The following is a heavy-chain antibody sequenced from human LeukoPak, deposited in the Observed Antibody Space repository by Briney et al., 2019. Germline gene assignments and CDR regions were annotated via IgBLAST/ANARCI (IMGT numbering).Heavy chain of an antibody. J-gene: IGHJ5*02. CDR3: ARAGEQLVLRNWFDP. CDR2: INHSGST. D-gene: IGHD6-13*01. V-gene: IGHV4-34*01. Sequence: SETLSLTCTVYGGSFSGYYWSWIRQPPGKGLEWIGEINHSGSTNYNPSLKSQVTISVDTSKNQFSLKLSSVTAADTAVYYCARAGEQLVLRNWFDPWGQGTLVTVSS. CDR1: GGSFSGYY.